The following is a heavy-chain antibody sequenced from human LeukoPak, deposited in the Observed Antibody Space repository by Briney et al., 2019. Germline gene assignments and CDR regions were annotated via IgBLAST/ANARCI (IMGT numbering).Heavy chain of an antibody. CDR2: LHYSGST. CDR1: GGSISSNNYS. CDR3: ATTPWEFYYFDY. J-gene: IGHJ4*02. Sequence: SETLSLTCTVSGGSISSNNYSWGWIRQPPGKGLEWIGSLHYSGSTYYNPSLKSRVTISVDTSKNQISLKLSSVTAADTAVYYCATTPWEFYYFDYWGQGTLVTVSS. V-gene: IGHV4-39*01. D-gene: IGHD3-10*01.